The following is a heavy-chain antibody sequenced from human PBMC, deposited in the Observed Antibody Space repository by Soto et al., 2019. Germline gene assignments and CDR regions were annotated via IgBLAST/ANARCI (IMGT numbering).Heavy chain of an antibody. CDR2: IYINGIT. J-gene: IGHJ6*02. Sequence: GGSLRLSGAASGFSVSSNDISWVRQAPWEGLEWVAIIYINGITGYADSVQGRFSVSRDIYKNTLFLQMNNLRAEDTAVYFCSGDPSGYDEGDWSHGVDVWGQRTTVTVCS. V-gene: IGHV3-53*01. CDR3: SGDPSGYDEGDWSHGVDV. D-gene: IGHD5-12*01. CDR1: GFSVSSND.